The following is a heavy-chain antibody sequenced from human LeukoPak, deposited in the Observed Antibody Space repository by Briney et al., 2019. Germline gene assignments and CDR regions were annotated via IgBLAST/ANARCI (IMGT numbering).Heavy chain of an antibody. V-gene: IGHV4-59*08. CDR1: GGSISSYY. J-gene: IGHJ4*02. CDR3: ARMEGTMVRGVIGRSFDY. D-gene: IGHD3-10*01. Sequence: SETLSLTCTVSGGSISSYYWSWIRQPPGKGLEWIGYIYYSGSTNYNPSLKSRVTISVDTSKNQFSLKLSSVTAADTAVYYCARMEGTMVRGVIGRSFDYWGQGTLVTVSS. CDR2: IYYSGST.